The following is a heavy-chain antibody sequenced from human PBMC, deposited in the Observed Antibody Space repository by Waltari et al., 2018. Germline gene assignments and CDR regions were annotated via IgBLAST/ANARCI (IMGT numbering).Heavy chain of an antibody. CDR2: INHRGST. CDR1: GGSFSGYY. J-gene: IGHJ4*02. D-gene: IGHD3-10*01. CDR3: ARITMVQGVITTGAYYFDY. Sequence: QVQLQQWGAGLLKPSETLSLTCAVYGGSFSGYYWSWIRQPPGKGLEWIGEINHRGSTNYNPALKSRVTISVDTSKNQFSLKLSSVTAADTAVYYCARITMVQGVITTGAYYFDYWGQGTLVTVSS. V-gene: IGHV4-34*01.